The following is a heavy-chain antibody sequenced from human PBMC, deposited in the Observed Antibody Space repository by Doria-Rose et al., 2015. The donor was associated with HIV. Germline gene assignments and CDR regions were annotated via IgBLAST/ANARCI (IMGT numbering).Heavy chain of an antibody. V-gene: IGHV2-26*01. CDR2: IFSDDDR. D-gene: IGHD6-13*01. J-gene: IGHJ4*02. Sequence: QVQLVQSGPVLVKPAETLTLTCTVSGVSLSSPGMGVSWIRQPPGKALEWLANIFSDDDRSYKTSLKSRLNISRDTAKSQVVLTMTDMDPVDTATYYCARIKSSRWYHKYYFDFWGQGTLVIVSA. CDR3: ARIKSSRWYHKYYFDF. CDR1: GVSLSSPGMG.